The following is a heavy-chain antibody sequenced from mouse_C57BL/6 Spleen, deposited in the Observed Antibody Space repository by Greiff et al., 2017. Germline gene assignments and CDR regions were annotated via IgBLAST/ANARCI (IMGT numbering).Heavy chain of an antibody. V-gene: IGHV1-18*01. CDR3: ARGSTGFDY. CDR1: GYTFTDYN. D-gene: IGHD4-1*02. Sequence: EVQLVESGPELVKPGASVKLPCKASGYTFTDYNMDWVKQSHGKSLEWIGDINPNNGGTIYNQKFKGKATLTVDKSSSTAYMELRSLTSEDTAVYYCARGSTGFDYWGQGTTLTVSS. CDR2: INPNNGGT. J-gene: IGHJ2*01.